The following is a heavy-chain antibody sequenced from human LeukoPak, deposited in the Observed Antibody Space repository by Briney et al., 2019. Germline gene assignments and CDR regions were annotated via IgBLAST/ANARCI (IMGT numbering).Heavy chain of an antibody. CDR1: GYTFTGYY. V-gene: IGHV1-2*02. Sequence: ASVKVSCKASGYTFTGYYMHWVRQAPGQGLEWMGWINPNSGGTNYAQKFQGRVTMTRDTSISTAYMELSRLRSDGTAVYYCARVSAYMVRGVTNWFDPWGQGTPVTVSS. CDR2: INPNSGGT. CDR3: ARVSAYMVRGVTNWFDP. J-gene: IGHJ5*02. D-gene: IGHD3-10*01.